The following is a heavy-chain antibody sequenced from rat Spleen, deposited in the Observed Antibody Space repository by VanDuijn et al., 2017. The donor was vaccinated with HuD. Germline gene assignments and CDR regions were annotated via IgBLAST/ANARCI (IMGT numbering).Heavy chain of an antibody. CDR1: GFTFRNFD. J-gene: IGHJ3*01. V-gene: IGHV5S13*01. CDR2: ISPSGVT. CDR3: VRQDTSGYSNWFTY. Sequence: EVQLVESDGGLVQPGRSLKLSCEASGFTFRNFDMAWVRQAPTKGLEWVASISPSGVTYYRDSVKGRFTVSRENAKNTLYFLIDSLRSEDTATYYCVRQDTSGYSNWFTYWGQGTLVTVSS. D-gene: IGHD4-3*01.